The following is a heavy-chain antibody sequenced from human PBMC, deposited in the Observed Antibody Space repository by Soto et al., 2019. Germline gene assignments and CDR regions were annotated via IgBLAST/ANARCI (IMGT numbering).Heavy chain of an antibody. CDR3: AHSYYDFWSGYYTVGIVSWFDP. CDR2: IYWDDDK. V-gene: IGHV2-5*02. D-gene: IGHD3-3*01. Sequence: GSGPTLVNPTQALTLTCTFSGFSLSTSGVGVGWIRQPPGKALEWLALIYWDDDKRYSPSLKSRLTITKDTSKNQVVLTMTNMDPVDTATYYCAHSYYDFWSGYYTVGIVSWFDPWGQGTLVTVSS. CDR1: GFSLSTSGVG. J-gene: IGHJ5*02.